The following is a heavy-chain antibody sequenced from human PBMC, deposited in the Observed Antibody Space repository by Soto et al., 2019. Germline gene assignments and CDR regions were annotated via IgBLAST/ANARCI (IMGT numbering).Heavy chain of an antibody. V-gene: IGHV2-5*02. J-gene: IGHJ4*02. CDR1: GFSLSTNGMG. CDR2: IYWDDDK. Sequence: QITVKESGLPLVKPTQTLTLTCTFSGFSLSTNGMGVGWIRQSPGKALEWLALIYWDDDKRYSPSLRSRLTITQDTSKNQVDLTMPNMNPVNKATYYRARLTRGVYDLDRLWEKFDYWGQGTLVTVSS. CDR3: ARLTRGVYDLDRLWEKFDY. D-gene: IGHD5-12*01.